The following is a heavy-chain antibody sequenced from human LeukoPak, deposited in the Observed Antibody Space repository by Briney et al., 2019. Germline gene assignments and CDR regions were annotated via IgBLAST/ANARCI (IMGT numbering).Heavy chain of an antibody. CDR3: ARFESRGYFFDY. J-gene: IGHJ4*02. D-gene: IGHD3-22*01. V-gene: IGHV4-31*03. Sequence: ALSLTCTVSGGSISSDAYYWSWIRQHPGKGLEWIGYIHYSGSTYYNPSLKSRVSILVDTSKNQFSLKLSSVTAADTAVYYCARFESRGYFFDYWGQGTLVTVSS. CDR1: GGSISSDAYY. CDR2: IHYSGST.